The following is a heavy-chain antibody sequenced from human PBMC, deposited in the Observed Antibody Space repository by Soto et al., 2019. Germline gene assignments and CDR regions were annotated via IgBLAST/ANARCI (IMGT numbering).Heavy chain of an antibody. CDR1: GGSISSGGYY. D-gene: IGHD3-10*01. CDR2: IYYSGST. V-gene: IGHV4-31*03. CDR3: ARDPVVGSGPLRAFDI. Sequence: SETLSLTCTVSGGSISSGGYYWSWIRQHPGKGLEWIGYIYYSGSTYYNPSLKSRVTISVDTSKNKFSLKLSSVTAADTAVYYCARDPVVGSGPLRAFDIWGQGTMVTVSS. J-gene: IGHJ3*02.